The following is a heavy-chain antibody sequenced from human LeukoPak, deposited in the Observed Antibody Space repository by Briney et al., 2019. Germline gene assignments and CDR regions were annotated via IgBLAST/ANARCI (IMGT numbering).Heavy chain of an antibody. J-gene: IGHJ6*03. CDR3: AGGVYSSSWSRGYYYYYYYMDV. CDR2: IYTSGST. D-gene: IGHD6-13*01. Sequence: SETLSLTCTVSGGSISSGSYYWSWIRQPAGKGLEWIGRIYTSGSTNYNPSLKSRVTISVDTSKNQFSLKLSSVTAADTAVYYCAGGVYSSSWSRGYYYYYYYMDVWGKGTTVTISS. CDR1: GGSISSGSYY. V-gene: IGHV4-61*02.